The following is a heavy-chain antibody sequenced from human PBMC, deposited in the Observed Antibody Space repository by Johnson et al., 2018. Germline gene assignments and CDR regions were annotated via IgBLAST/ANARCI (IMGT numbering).Heavy chain of an antibody. CDR3: ARVNNYYGSGADAFDI. CDR2: IVDDGSQR. J-gene: IGHJ3*02. D-gene: IGHD3-10*01. V-gene: IGHV3-7*04. Sequence: EVQLLESGGALVQXGGSLRLSCVGSGFTFKNYWMTWIRQAPGKGPEWVANIVDDGSQRDFGDSVKGRFTISRDHAVASVYLEMNSLRAEDPAVYYCARVNNYYGSGADAFDIWGQGTIVSVSS. CDR1: GFTFKNYW.